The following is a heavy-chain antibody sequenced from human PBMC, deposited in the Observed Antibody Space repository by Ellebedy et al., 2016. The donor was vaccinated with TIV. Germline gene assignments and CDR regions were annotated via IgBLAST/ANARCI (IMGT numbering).Heavy chain of an antibody. D-gene: IGHD3-22*01. J-gene: IGHJ6*02. CDR1: GFTFDDYA. V-gene: IGHV3-9*01. Sequence: GGSLRLXCAASGFTFDDYAMHWVRQAPGKGLEWVSHISWNSGSIGYADSVKGRFTISRDNAKNSLYLQMNSLRAEDTAFYYCAKDGYYDSSGEYGMDVWGQGTTVTVSS. CDR2: ISWNSGSI. CDR3: AKDGYYDSSGEYGMDV.